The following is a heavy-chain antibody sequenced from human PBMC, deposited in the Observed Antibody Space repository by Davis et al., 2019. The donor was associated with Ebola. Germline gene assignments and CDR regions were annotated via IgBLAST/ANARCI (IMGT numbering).Heavy chain of an antibody. Sequence: GESLKISCAASGFTFSSYWMHWVRQAPGKGLVWVSRINSDGGATTYADSVKGRFTISRDNAKNTLYLQMNSLRAEDTAVYYCARERSSRDGYTGYYYYGMDVWGQGTTVTVSS. CDR3: ARERSSRDGYTGYYYYGMDV. J-gene: IGHJ6*02. D-gene: IGHD5-24*01. CDR2: INSDGGAT. V-gene: IGHV3-74*01. CDR1: GFTFSSYW.